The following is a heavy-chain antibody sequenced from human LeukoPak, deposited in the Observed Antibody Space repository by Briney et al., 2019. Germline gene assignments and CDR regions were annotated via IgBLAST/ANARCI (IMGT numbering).Heavy chain of an antibody. CDR2: IAPSSGTT. CDR3: ARASGSSAVPFDY. V-gene: IGHV1-46*01. J-gene: IGHJ4*02. D-gene: IGHD3-10*01. CDR1: GYTFTSNY. Sequence: APVNVSCKASGYTFTSNYMHWVRQAPGQGLEWMGVIAPSSGTTSYAQKFQGRVTMTRDTSTSTLYMELSSLTSEDTAVYYCARASGSSAVPFDYWGQGTLVTVSS.